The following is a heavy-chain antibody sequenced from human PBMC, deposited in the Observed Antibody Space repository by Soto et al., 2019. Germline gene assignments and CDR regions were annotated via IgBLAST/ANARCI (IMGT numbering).Heavy chain of an antibody. CDR2: ISSSGSNT. CDR3: ATAVYCCGGSRYFGEPADY. Sequence: GGSLRLSCAASGFTFSNYYMSWVRQAPGKGLEWVSFISSSGSNTFYADSVKGQFTISRDKSKNTLYLQMNSLRAEDTAVYYCATAVYCCGGSRYFGEPADYWGQGTLVTVSS. CDR1: GFTFSNYY. J-gene: IGHJ4*02. D-gene: IGHD2-15*01. V-gene: IGHV3-11*01.